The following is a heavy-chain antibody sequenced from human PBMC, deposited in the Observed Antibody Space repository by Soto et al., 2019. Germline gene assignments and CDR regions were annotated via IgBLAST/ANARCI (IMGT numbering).Heavy chain of an antibody. D-gene: IGHD2-21*02. CDR3: AKDDFTDRGDDYFDY. CDR1: GFSFTNFA. J-gene: IGHJ4*02. Sequence: CLRLSCAASGFSFTNFAMSWVRQAPGKGLEWVAGIGASGDITWYADSVKGRLSISRDNSKNTLYLQLNRLRFEDTAVYYCAKDDFTDRGDDYFDYWGPGTLVTVSS. CDR2: IGASGDIT. V-gene: IGHV3-23*01.